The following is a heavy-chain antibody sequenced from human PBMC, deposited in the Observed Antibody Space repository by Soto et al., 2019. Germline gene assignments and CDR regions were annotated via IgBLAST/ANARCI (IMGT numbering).Heavy chain of an antibody. CDR2: IIPIFVTA. CDR1: GGTFSSYA. CDR3: ARSQGGSSSLDIYYYYYYGMDV. Sequence: QVQLVQSGAEVKKPGSSVKVSCKAPGGTFSSYAISWVRQAPGQGLEWMGGIIPIFVTAKYAQKFQGRVTITADESTSTGYMELSSLRSEDTAVYYCARSQGGSSSLDIYYYYYYGMDVWGQGTPVTVSS. V-gene: IGHV1-69*01. J-gene: IGHJ6*02. D-gene: IGHD2-15*01.